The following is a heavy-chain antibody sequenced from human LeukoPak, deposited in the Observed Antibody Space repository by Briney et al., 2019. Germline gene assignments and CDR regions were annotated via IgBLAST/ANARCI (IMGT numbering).Heavy chain of an antibody. V-gene: IGHV3-30*03. CDR2: ISYDGSNK. CDR3: TTSNGYYYDSSGYYDFDY. D-gene: IGHD3-22*01. J-gene: IGHJ4*02. CDR1: GFTFSSYG. Sequence: AGGSLRLSCAASGFTFSSYGMHWVRQAPGKGLEWVAVISYDGSNKYYADSVKGRFTISRDNSKNTLYLQMNSLKTEDTAVYYCTTSNGYYYDSSGYYDFDYWGQGTLVTVSS.